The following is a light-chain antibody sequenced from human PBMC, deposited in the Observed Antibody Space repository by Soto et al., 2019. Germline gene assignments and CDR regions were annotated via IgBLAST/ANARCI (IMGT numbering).Light chain of an antibody. CDR2: AIS. CDR1: EGISRW. CDR3: QQANSFPYT. Sequence: DIQMTQSPSSVSASVGDRVTITCRASEGISRWLAWYQQKPGKAPKLLIYAISRLHSGVPSRFSGSGSGTDFTLTISSLQPEDFATYYCQQANSFPYTFGQRTKLEIK. V-gene: IGKV1D-12*01. J-gene: IGKJ2*01.